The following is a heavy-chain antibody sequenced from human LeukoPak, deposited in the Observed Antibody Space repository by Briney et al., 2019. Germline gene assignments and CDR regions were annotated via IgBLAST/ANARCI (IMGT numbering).Heavy chain of an antibody. CDR3: ASQVRLERRYYYYYMDV. Sequence: SETLSLTCAVYGGSLSDYYWSWIRQPPGKGLEWIGEINHSGSTNYNPSLKSRVTISLDTSKNQFSLKLSSATAADTAVYYCASQVRLERRYYYYYMDVWDKGTTVTVSS. D-gene: IGHD1-1*01. V-gene: IGHV4-34*01. J-gene: IGHJ6*03. CDR2: INHSGST. CDR1: GGSLSDYY.